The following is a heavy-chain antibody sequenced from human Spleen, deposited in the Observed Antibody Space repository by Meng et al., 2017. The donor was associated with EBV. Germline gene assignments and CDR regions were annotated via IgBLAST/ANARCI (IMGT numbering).Heavy chain of an antibody. V-gene: IGHV4-34*01. CDR3: ARGGHFGAAAGPDY. Sequence: VQPHAWGPGLLKPSETLPLTCAVYGGSFSAYYWSWIRQPPGKGLEWIGEINHSGSTNYNPSLKSRVTISVDTSKNQFSLKLSSVTAADTAVYYCARGGHFGAAAGPDYWGQGTLVTVSS. CDR2: INHSGST. D-gene: IGHD6-13*01. CDR1: GGSFSAYY. J-gene: IGHJ4*02.